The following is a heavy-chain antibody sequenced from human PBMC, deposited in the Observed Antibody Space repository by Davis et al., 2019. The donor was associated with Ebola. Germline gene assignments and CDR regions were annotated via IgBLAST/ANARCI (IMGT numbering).Heavy chain of an antibody. V-gene: IGHV1-69*13. Sequence: AASVKVSCKASGGTFSSYAISWVRQAPGQGLEWMGGIIPIFGTANYAQKFQGRVTITADESTSTAYMELRSLRSDDTAVYYCARTRCDTIRGCWFDPWGQGTLVTVSS. CDR1: GGTFSSYA. J-gene: IGHJ5*02. CDR2: IIPIFGTA. CDR3: ARTRCDTIRGCWFDP. D-gene: IGHD2-2*02.